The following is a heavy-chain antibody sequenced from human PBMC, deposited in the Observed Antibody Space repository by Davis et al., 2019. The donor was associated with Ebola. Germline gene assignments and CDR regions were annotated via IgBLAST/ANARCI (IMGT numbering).Heavy chain of an antibody. Sequence: PGGSLRLSCAASGFSFNNYPFHWVRQAPGKGLEWVAVISYDGTIQDYTDSVKGRFTISRDDSKNTLYLQMNSLRPEDTAVYYCARDPTYISGTRCFDYWGQGTLVTVSS. CDR1: GFSFNNYP. V-gene: IGHV3-30-3*01. J-gene: IGHJ4*02. CDR2: ISYDGTIQ. D-gene: IGHD1-7*01. CDR3: ARDPTYISGTRCFDY.